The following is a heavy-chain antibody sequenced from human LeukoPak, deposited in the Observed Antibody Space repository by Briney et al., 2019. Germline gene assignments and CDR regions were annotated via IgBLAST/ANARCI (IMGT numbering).Heavy chain of an antibody. CDR3: AKDTGPHYYYMDF. Sequence: PGGSLRLSCVGSGFTFSNYGMQWVRQAPDKVLEWVGVIWYGGTHEYYADSVKGRFTISRDNFKNTLYLQMNSLRPEDTAAYYCAKDTGPHYYYMDFWGKGTTVTVSS. CDR2: IWYGGTHE. V-gene: IGHV3-30*02. D-gene: IGHD2-8*02. J-gene: IGHJ6*03. CDR1: GFTFSNYG.